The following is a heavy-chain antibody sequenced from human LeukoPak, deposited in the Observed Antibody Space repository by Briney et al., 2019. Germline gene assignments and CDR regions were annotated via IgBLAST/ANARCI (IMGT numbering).Heavy chain of an antibody. CDR2: ISSSSSYI. J-gene: IGHJ6*03. V-gene: IGHV3-21*01. D-gene: IGHD6-13*01. CDR3: ARGGREQQLPQIQYYYYYYMDV. CDR1: GFTFSSYS. Sequence: PGGSLRLSCAASGFTFSSYSMNWVRQAPGKGLEWVSSISSSSSYIYYADSVKGRFPIARDNAKNSLYLQMNSLRAEDTAVYYCARGGREQQLPQIQYYYYYYMDVWGKGTTVTVSS.